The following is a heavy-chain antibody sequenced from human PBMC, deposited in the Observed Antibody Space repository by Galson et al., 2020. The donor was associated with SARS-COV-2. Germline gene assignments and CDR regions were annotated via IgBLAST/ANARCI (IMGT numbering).Heavy chain of an antibody. D-gene: IGHD3-10*01. J-gene: IGHJ4*02. V-gene: IGHV3-30*04. CDR2: ISYDGSNK. CDR3: ASSLLWFGHYYFDY. Sequence: GESLKISCAASGFTFSSYAMHWVRPAPGKGLEWVAVISYDGSNKYYADSVKGRFTISRDNSKNALYLQMNSLRAEDTAVYYCASSLLWFGHYYFDYWGQGTLVTVSS. CDR1: GFTFSSYA.